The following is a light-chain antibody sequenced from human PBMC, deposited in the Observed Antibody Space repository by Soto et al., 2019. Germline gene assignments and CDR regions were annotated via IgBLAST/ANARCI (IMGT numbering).Light chain of an antibody. CDR2: EVS. Sequence: QSALTQPTSVSGSPGQSITISRTGTSSDVGGYNYVSWYQQHPGKAPKLMIYEVSNRPSGVPDRFSGSKSGTSASLAISGLRSDDEADYFCATWDDSLNGFYVFGTGTKVTVL. J-gene: IGLJ1*01. V-gene: IGLV2-14*01. CDR1: SSDVGGYNY. CDR3: ATWDDSLNGFYV.